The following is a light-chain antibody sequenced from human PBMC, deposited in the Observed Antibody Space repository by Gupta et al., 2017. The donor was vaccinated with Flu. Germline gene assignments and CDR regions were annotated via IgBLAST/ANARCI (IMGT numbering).Light chain of an antibody. Sequence: DIQMTQAPSSLSASVGDRVTITCRASQSISSYLNWYQQKPGQAPKLLIYAASSVQSGVPSRFSGSRSGSDFTLTISRLQPEDFATYFCQQSDNSSVSFGLGTKLDIK. J-gene: IGKJ2*03. CDR3: QQSDNSSVS. CDR1: QSISSY. V-gene: IGKV1-39*01. CDR2: AAS.